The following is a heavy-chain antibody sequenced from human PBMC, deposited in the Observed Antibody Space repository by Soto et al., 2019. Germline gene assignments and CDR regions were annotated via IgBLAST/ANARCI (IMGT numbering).Heavy chain of an antibody. V-gene: IGHV3-33*01. CDR1: GFTFSSYG. D-gene: IGHD3-22*01. CDR2: IWNDGNTK. Sequence: QVQLVESGGGVVQPGRSLRLSCAASGFTFSSYGMHWVRQAPGKGLEWMAVIWNDGNTKYYADSVKGRFTISRDNSKNTLYLQMNSLRAEDTAVYYCARDQEPGYYYDTPDYWGQGTLVTVSS. CDR3: ARDQEPGYYYDTPDY. J-gene: IGHJ4*02.